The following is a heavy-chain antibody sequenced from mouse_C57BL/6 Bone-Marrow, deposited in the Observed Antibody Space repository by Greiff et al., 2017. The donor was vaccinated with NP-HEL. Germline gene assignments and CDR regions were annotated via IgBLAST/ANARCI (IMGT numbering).Heavy chain of an antibody. D-gene: IGHD1-1*01. V-gene: IGHV5-4*01. CDR1: GFTFSSYA. CDR3: AHYGSRGGWYFDV. CDR2: ISDGGSYT. J-gene: IGHJ1*03. Sequence: EVQLVESGGGLVKPGGSLKLSCAASGFTFSSYAMSWVRQTPEKRLEWVATISDGGSYTYYPDNVKGRFTISRDNAKNNLYLQMSHLKSEDTAMYYCAHYGSRGGWYFDVWGTGTTVTVSS.